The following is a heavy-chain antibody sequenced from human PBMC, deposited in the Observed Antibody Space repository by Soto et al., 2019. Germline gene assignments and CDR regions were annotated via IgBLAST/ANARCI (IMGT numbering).Heavy chain of an antibody. Sequence: QVQLQESGPGLVKPSGTLSLTCAVFGGSIDSNNWWSWVRQTPGKGLEWIGEIHHSGSTNYNPSLQSRVTISVDESKNQFSLKLTSVTAADTAVYYCARDRAEADPTYYYNGLDVWAQGTMVTVSS. CDR2: IHHSGST. J-gene: IGHJ6*02. V-gene: IGHV4-4*02. CDR3: ARDRAEADPTYYYNGLDV. CDR1: GGSIDSNNW. D-gene: IGHD6-19*01.